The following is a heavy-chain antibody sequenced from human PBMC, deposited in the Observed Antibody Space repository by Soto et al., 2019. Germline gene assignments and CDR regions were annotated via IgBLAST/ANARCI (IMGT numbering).Heavy chain of an antibody. D-gene: IGHD2-2*01. J-gene: IGHJ3*02. CDR3: ARDRDGCNVDAFDI. CDR2: ISSSSSYI. V-gene: IGHV3-21*01. CDR1: GFTFSSYS. Sequence: GGSLRLSCAASGFTFSSYSMNWVRQAPGKGLEWVSSISSSSSYIYYADSVKGRFTISRDNAKNSLYLQMNSLRAEDTAVYYCARDRDGCNVDAFDIWGQGTMVTVSS.